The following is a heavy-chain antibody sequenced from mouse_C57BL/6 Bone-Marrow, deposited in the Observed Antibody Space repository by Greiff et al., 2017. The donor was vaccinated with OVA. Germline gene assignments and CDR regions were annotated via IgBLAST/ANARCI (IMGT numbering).Heavy chain of an antibody. CDR1: GYTFTSYW. D-gene: IGHD3-2*02. CDR3: ARLGTAQATEFAY. V-gene: IGHV1-69*01. J-gene: IGHJ3*01. Sequence: QVQLKQSGAELVMPGASVKLSCKASGYTFTSYWMHWVKQRPGQGLEWIGEIDPSDSYTNYNQKFKGKSTLTVDKSSSTAYMQLSSLTSEDSAVYYCARLGTAQATEFAYWGQGTLVTVSA. CDR2: IDPSDSYT.